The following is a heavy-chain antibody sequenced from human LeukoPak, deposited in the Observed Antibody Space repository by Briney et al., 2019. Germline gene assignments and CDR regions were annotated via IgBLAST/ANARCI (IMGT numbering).Heavy chain of an antibody. J-gene: IGHJ4*02. V-gene: IGHV1-18*01. D-gene: IGHD4-17*01. CDR1: GYTFTSYG. Sequence: VSVKVSCKASGYTFTSYGISWVRQAPGQGLEWMGWISAYNGNTNYAQKLQGRVTMTTDTSTSTAYMELRSLRSDDTAVYYCAREPYGDYEHLFGYWGQGTLVTVSS. CDR2: ISAYNGNT. CDR3: AREPYGDYEHLFGY.